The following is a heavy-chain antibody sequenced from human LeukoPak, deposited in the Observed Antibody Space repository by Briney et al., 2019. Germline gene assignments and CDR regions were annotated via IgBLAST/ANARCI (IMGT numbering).Heavy chain of an antibody. D-gene: IGHD2-15*01. CDR3: ARARASGRSGFDY. Sequence: GGSLRLSCAASGLTVSSYSMNWVRQAPGKGLEWVSYISSSSSTIYYADSVKGRFTISRDSAKNSLYLQMNSLRDEDTAVYYCARARASGRSGFDYWGQGTLVTVSS. CDR2: ISSSSSTI. V-gene: IGHV3-48*02. CDR1: GLTVSSYS. J-gene: IGHJ4*02.